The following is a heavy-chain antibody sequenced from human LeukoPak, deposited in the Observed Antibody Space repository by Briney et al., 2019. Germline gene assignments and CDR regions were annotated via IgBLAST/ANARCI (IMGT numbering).Heavy chain of an antibody. J-gene: IGHJ4*02. D-gene: IGHD6-13*01. CDR2: IRQEGRDT. CDR3: AKDEGQQAPYFDY. Sequence: GGSLRLSCAASGFPFSSHGMHWVRQAPGKGLEWVAYIRQEGRDTYYADSVKGRFSISRDDSKYTVNLQMNSLRAEDTAVYYCAKDEGQQAPYFDYWGQGTLVTVSS. CDR1: GFPFSSHG. V-gene: IGHV3-30*02.